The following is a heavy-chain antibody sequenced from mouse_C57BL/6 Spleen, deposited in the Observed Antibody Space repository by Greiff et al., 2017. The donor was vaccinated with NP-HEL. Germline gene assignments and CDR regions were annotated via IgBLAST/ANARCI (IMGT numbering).Heavy chain of an antibody. CDR2: IHPNSGST. D-gene: IGHD2-1*01. CDR3: ARELPPDYYDD. J-gene: IGHJ2*01. CDR1: GYTFTSYW. Sequence: QVQLQQPGAELVKPGASVKLSCKASGYTFTSYWMHWVKQRPGQGLEWIGLIHPNSGSTNYNEKFKSKATLTVDKSSSTAYMQLSSLTSEDSAVYYGARELPPDYYDDWGQGTTLTVSS. V-gene: IGHV1-64*01.